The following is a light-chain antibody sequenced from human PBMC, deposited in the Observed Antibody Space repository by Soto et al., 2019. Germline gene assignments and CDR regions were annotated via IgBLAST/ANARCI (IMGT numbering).Light chain of an antibody. CDR3: QQSFNLPRT. J-gene: IGKJ1*01. CDR1: QTIGTY. Sequence: IQMTQSPYSLSASVGDRITITCRASQTIGTYLNWYQQVPGKAPKLLIYASSSLQTGVPSRFSGSGSGTHFTLIINSLHPEDFGTYYCQQSFNLPRTFGPGTRVETK. CDR2: ASS. V-gene: IGKV1-39*01.